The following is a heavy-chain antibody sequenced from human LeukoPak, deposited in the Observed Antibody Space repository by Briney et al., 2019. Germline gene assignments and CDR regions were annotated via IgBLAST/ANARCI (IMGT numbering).Heavy chain of an antibody. Sequence: SVKVSCKASGESFSSYGITWVRQAPGQGLEWVGVIIPIFGTPNYAQKFQGRVTITADESTRTAYMELSRLTSEDTAIYYCTSRGDYWGQGTLVTVSS. CDR1: GESFSSYG. J-gene: IGHJ4*02. D-gene: IGHD3-10*01. CDR3: TSRGDY. CDR2: IIPIFGTP. V-gene: IGHV1-69*01.